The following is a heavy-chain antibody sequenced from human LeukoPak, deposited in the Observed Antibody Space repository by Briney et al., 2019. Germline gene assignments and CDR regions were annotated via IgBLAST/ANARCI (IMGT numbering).Heavy chain of an antibody. Sequence: GRSLRLSCAASRFIFSRYAMHWVRQAPGKGLEWVAVISTDGRDKHYADSVKGRFTISRDNSENTLYLQMNSLRAEDTAFYYCARDIRASADYYFDYWGQGTLVTVSS. CDR2: ISTDGRDK. V-gene: IGHV3-30*03. J-gene: IGHJ4*02. D-gene: IGHD6-13*01. CDR3: ARDIRASADYYFDY. CDR1: RFIFSRYA.